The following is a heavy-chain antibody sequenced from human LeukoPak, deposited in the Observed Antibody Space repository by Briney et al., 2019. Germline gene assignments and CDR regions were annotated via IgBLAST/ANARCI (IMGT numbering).Heavy chain of an antibody. D-gene: IGHD5-12*01. V-gene: IGHV1-2*02. Sequence: ASVKVSCKASGYTFTGYYMHWVRQAPGQGLEWMGWINPNSGGTNYAQKFQGRVTMTRDTSFSTAYMELSRLRSDDTAVYYCARSVATIRPFDYWGQGTLVTVSS. J-gene: IGHJ4*02. CDR3: ARSVATIRPFDY. CDR1: GYTFTGYY. CDR2: INPNSGGT.